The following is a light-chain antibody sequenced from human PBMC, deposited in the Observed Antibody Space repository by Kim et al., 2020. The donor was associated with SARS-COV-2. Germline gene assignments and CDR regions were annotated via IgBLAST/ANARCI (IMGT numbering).Light chain of an antibody. CDR1: QSVKNY. J-gene: IGKJ4*01. CDR2: DVS. Sequence: LSVSPGERATLSCRASQSVKNYLAWYQQKPGQAPRLLIYDVSNRATGVPARFSGSGSGTDFTLTISSLEPEDFAIYFCQQRRYRLTFGGGPRWISN. CDR3: QQRRYRLT. V-gene: IGKV3-11*01.